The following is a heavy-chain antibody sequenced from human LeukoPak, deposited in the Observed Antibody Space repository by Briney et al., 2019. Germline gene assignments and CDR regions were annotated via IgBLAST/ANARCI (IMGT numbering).Heavy chain of an antibody. D-gene: IGHD4-23*01. Sequence: GASLKISCKGSGYIFTSYWITWVRQMPGKGLEWMGIIYPGDSDTKYSPSFQGQVTISADKSISTAYLQWSSLKASDTAMYYCARRSYSGKDFDYWGQGTLVTVSS. J-gene: IGHJ4*02. CDR1: GYIFTSYW. CDR3: ARRSYSGKDFDY. CDR2: IYPGDSDT. V-gene: IGHV5-51*01.